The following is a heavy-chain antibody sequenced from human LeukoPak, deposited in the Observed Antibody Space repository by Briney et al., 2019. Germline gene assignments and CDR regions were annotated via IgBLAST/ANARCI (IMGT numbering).Heavy chain of an antibody. CDR3: GKDKWPTVTTSWVGY. CDR1: GFTFSSYG. J-gene: IGHJ4*02. Sequence: PGGSLRLSCAASGFTFSSYGMHWVRQAPGKGLEWVAVISYDGRNKYYADSVKGRFTISRDNSKNTLYLQMNSLRAEDTAVYYCGKDKWPTVTTSWVGYWGQGTLVTVSS. CDR2: ISYDGRNK. D-gene: IGHD4-17*01. V-gene: IGHV3-30*18.